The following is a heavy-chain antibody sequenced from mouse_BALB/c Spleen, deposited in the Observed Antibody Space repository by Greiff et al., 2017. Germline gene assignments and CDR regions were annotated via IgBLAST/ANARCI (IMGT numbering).Heavy chain of an antibody. J-gene: IGHJ4*01. V-gene: IGHV2-6-5*01. CDR3: AKKSSQLGGYAMDY. D-gene: IGHD4-1*02. CDR2: IWGGGST. Sequence: VKLQESGPGLVAPSQSLSITCTVSGFSLTDYGVSWIRQPPGKGLEWLGVIWGGGSTYYNSALKSRLSISKDNSKSQVFLKMNSLQTDDTAMYYCAKKSSQLGGYAMDYWGQGTSVTVSS. CDR1: GFSLTDYG.